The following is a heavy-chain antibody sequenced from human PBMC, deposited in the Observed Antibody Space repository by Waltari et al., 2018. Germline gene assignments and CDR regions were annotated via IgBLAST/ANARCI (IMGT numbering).Heavy chain of an antibody. CDR2: IRSKANSYAT. Sequence: EVQLVESGGGLVQPGGSLKLSCSTSGFTFSGSAMPWVLQASGKGLEWVGRIRSKANSYATAYAASVKGRFTISRDDSKNTAYLQMNSLKTEDTAVYYCTTTAMVRDLDYWGQGTLVTVSS. CDR3: TTTAMVRDLDY. CDR1: GFTFSGSA. D-gene: IGHD5-18*01. V-gene: IGHV3-73*02. J-gene: IGHJ4*02.